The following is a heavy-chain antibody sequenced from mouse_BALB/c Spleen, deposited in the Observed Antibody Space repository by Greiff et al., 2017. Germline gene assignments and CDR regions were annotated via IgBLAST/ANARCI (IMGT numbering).Heavy chain of an antibody. V-gene: IGHV14-3*02. CDR2: IDPANGNT. J-gene: IGHJ4*01. D-gene: IGHD2-3*01. CDR3: ARSGWGYYAMDY. Sequence: VQLKESGAELVKPGASVKLSCTASGFNIKDTYMHWVKQRPEQGLEWIGRIDPANGNTKYDPKFQGKATITADTSSNTAYLQLSSLTSEDTAVYYCARSGWGYYAMDYWGQGTSVTVSS. CDR1: GFNIKDTY.